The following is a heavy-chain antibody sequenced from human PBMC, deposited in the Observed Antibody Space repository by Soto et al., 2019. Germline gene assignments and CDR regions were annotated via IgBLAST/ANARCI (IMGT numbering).Heavy chain of an antibody. J-gene: IGHJ4*02. CDR3: ARSGLSQEWYFGY. Sequence: PSETLSLTCTVSGDSISSRYWSWIRQPPGKGLEWIGYIYYSGSTNYNPSLKSRVTISVDTSKNQFSLKLSSVTAADTAVYYCARSGLSQEWYFGYWGQGTLVTVSS. V-gene: IGHV4-59*11. D-gene: IGHD3-16*02. CDR2: IYYSGST. CDR1: GDSISSRY.